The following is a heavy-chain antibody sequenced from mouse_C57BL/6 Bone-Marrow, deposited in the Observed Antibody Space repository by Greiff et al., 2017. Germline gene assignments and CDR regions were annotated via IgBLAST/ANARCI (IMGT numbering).Heavy chain of an antibody. V-gene: IGHV1-54*01. J-gene: IGHJ4*01. D-gene: IGHD2-1*01. CDR1: GYAFTNYL. CDR3: AHGNYDAMDY. Sequence: VKLQESGAELVRPGTSVKVSCKASGYAFTNYLIEWVKQRPGQGLEWIGVINPGSGGTNYNEKFKGKATLTADKSSSTAYMQLSSLTSEDSAVYFCAHGNYDAMDYWGQGTSVTVSS. CDR2: INPGSGGT.